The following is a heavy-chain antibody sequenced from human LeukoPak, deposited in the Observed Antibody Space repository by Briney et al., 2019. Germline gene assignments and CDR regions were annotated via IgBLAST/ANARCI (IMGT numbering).Heavy chain of an antibody. CDR2: INPNSGGT. D-gene: IGHD6-19*01. V-gene: IGHV1-2*02. J-gene: IGHJ6*03. Sequence: ASVKVSCKASGYTFTGYYMHWVRQAPGQGLGWMGWINPNSGGTNYAQKFQGRVTMTRDTSISTAYMELSRLRSDDTAVYYCARGVAGSYYYYYMDVWGKGTTVTISS. CDR3: ARGVAGSYYYYYMDV. CDR1: GYTFTGYY.